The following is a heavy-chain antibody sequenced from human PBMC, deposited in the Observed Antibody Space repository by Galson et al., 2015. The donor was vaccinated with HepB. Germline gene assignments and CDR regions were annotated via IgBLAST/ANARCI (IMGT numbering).Heavy chain of an antibody. D-gene: IGHD1-26*01. CDR2: IDWDDDK. V-gene: IGHV2-70*11. CDR1: GFSLSTSGMC. J-gene: IGHJ6*02. CDR3: ARLIVGATPLAGYYYYGMDV. Sequence: PALVKPTQTLTLTCTFSGFSLSTSGMCVSWIRQPPGKALEWLARIDWDDDKYYNTSLKTRLTISKDTSKNQVVLPMTNMDPVDTATYYCARLIVGATPLAGYYYYGMDVWGQGTTVTVSS.